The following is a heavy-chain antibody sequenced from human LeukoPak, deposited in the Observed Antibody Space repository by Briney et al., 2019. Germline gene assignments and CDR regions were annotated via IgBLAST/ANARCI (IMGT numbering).Heavy chain of an antibody. D-gene: IGHD5-12*01. Sequence: ASVKVSCKASGYTFTTHAMHWVRQAPGQRLEWMAWINGGNGNTKYSQKFQGRVIITRDTSASTVYMELSSLRSEDTAVYYCARGRVATIALSYWGQGTLVTVSS. CDR2: INGGNGNT. CDR1: GYTFTTHA. CDR3: ARGRVATIALSY. V-gene: IGHV1-3*01. J-gene: IGHJ4*02.